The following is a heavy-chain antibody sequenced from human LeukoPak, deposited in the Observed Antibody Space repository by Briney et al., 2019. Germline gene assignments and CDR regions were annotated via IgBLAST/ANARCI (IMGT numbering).Heavy chain of an antibody. CDR1: GFTFSDYA. J-gene: IGHJ4*02. CDR2: ITGSGRTP. D-gene: IGHD6-19*01. CDR3: TRVIRSSGWYVDS. Sequence: PGGSLRLSCEASGFTFSDYAMSWVRQATGKGLEWVSGITGSGRTPFYADSVKGRFTISRDNSKNTLYLQINSLKAEDSAVYYCTRVIRSSGWYVDSWGQGTLVTVSS. V-gene: IGHV3-23*01.